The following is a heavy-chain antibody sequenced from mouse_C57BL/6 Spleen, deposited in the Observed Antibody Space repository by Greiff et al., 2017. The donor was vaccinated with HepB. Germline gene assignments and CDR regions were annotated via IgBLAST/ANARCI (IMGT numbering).Heavy chain of an antibody. CDR2: IYPGDGDT. CDR3: ARGEGYDYDGPYAMDY. J-gene: IGHJ4*01. CDR1: GYAFSSSW. Sequence: VKLQQSGPELVKPGASVKISCKASGYAFSSSWMNWVKQRPGKGLEWIGRIYPGDGDTNYNGKFKGKATLTADKSSSTAYMQLSSLTSEDSAVYFCARGEGYDYDGPYAMDYWGQGTSVTVSS. D-gene: IGHD2-4*01. V-gene: IGHV1-82*01.